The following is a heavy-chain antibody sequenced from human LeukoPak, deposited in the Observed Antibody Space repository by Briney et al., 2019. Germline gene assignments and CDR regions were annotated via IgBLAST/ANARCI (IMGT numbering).Heavy chain of an antibody. CDR3: AKGLATYYYYGMDV. CDR2: ISGDGSST. V-gene: IGHV3-43*02. Sequence: GGSLRLSCAASGFTLDDYAMHWVRQAPGKGLEWVSLISGDGSSTYYADSVKGRFTISRDNSRNSLYLQMNSLRTEDTALYYCAKGLATYYYYGMDVWGQGTTVTVSS. CDR1: GFTLDDYA. J-gene: IGHJ6*02.